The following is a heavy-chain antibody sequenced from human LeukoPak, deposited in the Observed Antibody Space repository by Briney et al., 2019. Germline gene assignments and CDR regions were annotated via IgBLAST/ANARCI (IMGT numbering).Heavy chain of an antibody. D-gene: IGHD6-13*01. CDR3: ARGREYSSSWSDY. Sequence: ASVKVSCKASGYTFTSYGISWVRQAPGQGLEWMGWMNPNSGNTGYAQKFQGRVTITRNTSISTAYMELSSLRSEDTVVYYCARGREYSSSWSDYWGQGTLVTVSS. CDR2: MNPNSGNT. CDR1: GYTFTSYG. J-gene: IGHJ4*02. V-gene: IGHV1-8*03.